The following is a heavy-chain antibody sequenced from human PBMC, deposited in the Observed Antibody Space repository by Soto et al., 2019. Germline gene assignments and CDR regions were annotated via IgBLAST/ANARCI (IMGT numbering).Heavy chain of an antibody. D-gene: IGHD5-12*01. CDR2: IYYSGST. V-gene: IGHV4-31*03. CDR3: ARGTAYSGYDYSYFDY. J-gene: IGHJ4*02. Sequence: QVHLQESGPGLVKPSQTLSLTCTVSGGSINSGGFYWGWIRQHPGKGLEWIGYIYYSGSTYYNSSLKSRATISVDTSKNQFSLKLTSVTAADTAVYYCARGTAYSGYDYSYFDYWGQGALVTVSS. CDR1: GGSINSGGFY.